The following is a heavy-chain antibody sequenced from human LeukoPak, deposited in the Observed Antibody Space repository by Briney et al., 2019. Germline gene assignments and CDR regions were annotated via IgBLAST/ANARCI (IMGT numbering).Heavy chain of an antibody. CDR1: GGSFSGYY. Sequence: SETLSLTCTVYGGSFSGYYWSWIRQPPGKGPEWIGDTNHSGGTYYNPSLKSRVTISLDTSKNQFSLTLSSVTAADTAVYYCARSHYYDTSSYLVAFDIWGQGTAVPVSS. CDR3: ARSHYYDTSSYLVAFDI. V-gene: IGHV4-34*01. J-gene: IGHJ3*02. CDR2: TNHSGGT. D-gene: IGHD3-22*01.